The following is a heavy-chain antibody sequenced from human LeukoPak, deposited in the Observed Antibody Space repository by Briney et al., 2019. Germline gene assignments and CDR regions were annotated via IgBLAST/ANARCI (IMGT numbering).Heavy chain of an antibody. D-gene: IGHD4-23*01. Sequence: GASVKVSCKASVSTFTHSGINWVRQAPGQGLEWMGWISGYNGNTNYAQKLQGRVTMTTDTSTTTAYMELRSLRSDDTAMYYCARGDYGANPDYWGQGNLVTVSS. CDR3: ARGDYGANPDY. CDR2: ISGYNGNT. V-gene: IGHV1-18*01. J-gene: IGHJ4*02. CDR1: VSTFTHSG.